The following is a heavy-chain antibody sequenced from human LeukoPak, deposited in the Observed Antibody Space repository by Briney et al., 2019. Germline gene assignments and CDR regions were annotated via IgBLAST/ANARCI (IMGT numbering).Heavy chain of an antibody. CDR3: ASITIFGVVIRRDY. CDR1: GFMFSIYS. J-gene: IGHJ4*02. Sequence: GSLRLSCAASGFMFSIYSMNWVRQAPGKGLEWVSYISDTSASRYYADSVKGRFTISRDNAKNSLYLQMNSLRAEDTAVYYCASITIFGVVIRRDYWGQGTLVTVSS. V-gene: IGHV3-48*01. CDR2: ISDTSASR. D-gene: IGHD3-3*01.